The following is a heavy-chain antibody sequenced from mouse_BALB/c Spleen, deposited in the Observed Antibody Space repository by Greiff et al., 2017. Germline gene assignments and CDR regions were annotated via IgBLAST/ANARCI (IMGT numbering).Heavy chain of an antibody. J-gene: IGHJ2*01. CDR2: IYPGDGDT. Sequence: VQLQQSGAELARPGASVKLSCKASGYTFTSYWMQWVKQRPGQGLEWIGAIYPGDGDTRYTQKFKGKATLTADKSSSTAYMQLSSLASEDSAVYYCASGTGTEYWGQGTTLTVSS. V-gene: IGHV1-87*01. D-gene: IGHD4-1*01. CDR3: ASGTGTEY. CDR1: GYTFTSYW.